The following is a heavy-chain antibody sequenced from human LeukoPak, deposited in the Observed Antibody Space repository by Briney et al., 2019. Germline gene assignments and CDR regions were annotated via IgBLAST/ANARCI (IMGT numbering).Heavy chain of an antibody. D-gene: IGHD3-3*01. CDR3: AGKPGYGDNDFWSGYYIFDY. V-gene: IGHV1-18*04. J-gene: IGHJ4*02. CDR2: ISAYNGNT. CDR1: GYTFTSYG. Sequence: ASVKVSCKASGYTFTSYGISWVRQAPGQGLEWMGWISAYNGNTNYAQKLQGRVTMTTDTSTSTAYMELRSLRSDDTAVYYCAGKPGYGDNDFWSGYYIFDYWGQGTLVTVSS.